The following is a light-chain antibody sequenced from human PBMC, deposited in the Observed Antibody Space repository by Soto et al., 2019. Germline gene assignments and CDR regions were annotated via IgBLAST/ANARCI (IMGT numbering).Light chain of an antibody. CDR3: QNYNSAPVT. CDR1: QDIANY. CDR2: IAS. Sequence: DIQMTQSPSSLSASVGDRVTITCRASQDIANYLAWYQQKPGKVPKLLIYIASTLQSGVPSRFSGSESGTDFSLTINSLQPDDVAIYYCQNYNSAPVTFGQGTRLEIK. J-gene: IGKJ5*01. V-gene: IGKV1-27*01.